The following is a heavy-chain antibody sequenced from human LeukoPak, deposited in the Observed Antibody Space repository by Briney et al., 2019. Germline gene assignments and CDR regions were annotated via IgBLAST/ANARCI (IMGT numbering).Heavy chain of an antibody. CDR2: IGTAGDT. CDR3: ARAYCSSTSCYNRGSGYYYMDV. J-gene: IGHJ6*03. CDR1: GFTFSSYD. D-gene: IGHD2-2*02. V-gene: IGHV3-13*01. Sequence: GGSLRLSCAASGFTFSSYDMHWVRQATGKGLEWVSAIGTAGDTYYPGSVKGRFTISRENAKKSLYLQMNSLRAGDTAVYYCARAYCSSTSCYNRGSGYYYMDVWGKGTTVTVSS.